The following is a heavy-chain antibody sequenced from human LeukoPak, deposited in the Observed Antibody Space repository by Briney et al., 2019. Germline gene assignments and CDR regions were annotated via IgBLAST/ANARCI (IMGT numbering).Heavy chain of an antibody. CDR3: ARGDYDSSGYYTGEYYFDY. CDR2: MNPNSGNT. V-gene: IGHV1-8*01. D-gene: IGHD3-22*01. CDR1: GYTFTSYD. Sequence: ASVKVSCKASGYTFTSYDINWVRQATGQGLEWMGWMNPNSGNTGYAQKFQGRVTMTRNTSISTAYMELGSLRSEDTAVYYCARGDYDSSGYYTGEYYFDYWGQGTLVTVSS. J-gene: IGHJ4*02.